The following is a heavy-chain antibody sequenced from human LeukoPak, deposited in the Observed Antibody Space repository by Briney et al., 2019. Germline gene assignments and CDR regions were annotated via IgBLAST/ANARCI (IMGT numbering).Heavy chain of an antibody. CDR2: INHSGST. CDR3: ARGPSYGGYYY. J-gene: IGHJ4*02. Sequence: SETLSLTCAVYGGSFSGYYWSWIRQPPGKGLEWIGEINHSGSTNYNLSLKSRVTISVDTSKNQFSLKLSSVTAADTAVYYCARGPSYGGYYYWGQGTLVTVSS. CDR1: GGSFSGYY. V-gene: IGHV4-34*01. D-gene: IGHD5-12*01.